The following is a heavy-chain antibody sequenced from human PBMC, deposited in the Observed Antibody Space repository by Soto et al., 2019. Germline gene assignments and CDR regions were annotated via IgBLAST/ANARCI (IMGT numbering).Heavy chain of an antibody. CDR2: VYSGGNT. D-gene: IGHD4-17*01. CDR3: ARLGRYGDYAVLDS. CDR1: GGSISNYY. Sequence: LSLTCIVSGGSISNYYWSWIRQPPGKGLEWIGYVYSGGNTNYNPSLKSRVTISEDTSKNQFSLNLSSVTAADTAVYYCARLGRYGDYAVLDSCGQGTLVTVSS. V-gene: IGHV4-59*08. J-gene: IGHJ5*01.